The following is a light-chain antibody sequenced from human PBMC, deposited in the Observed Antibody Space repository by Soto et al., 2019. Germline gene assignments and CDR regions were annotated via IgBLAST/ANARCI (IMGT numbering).Light chain of an antibody. CDR3: QQTYGTPPT. CDR2: LAS. J-gene: IGKJ4*01. V-gene: IGKV1-39*01. CDR1: QRINTH. Sequence: DIQMTQAPPSLGAFIGDRVTITCRASQRINTHLDWYQQKPGKAPKVLILLASTLQSGIPSRFSGSGSRTDFTLTISSLQPEEFATYYGQQTYGTPPTFGGGTKVDI.